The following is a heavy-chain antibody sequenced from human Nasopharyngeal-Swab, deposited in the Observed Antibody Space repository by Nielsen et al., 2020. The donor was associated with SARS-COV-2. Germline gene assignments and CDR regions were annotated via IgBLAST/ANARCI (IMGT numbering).Heavy chain of an antibody. D-gene: IGHD2-2*01. CDR2: IYWDDDK. Sequence: SGPTLVKPTQTLTLTCTFSGFSLSTSGVGVGWIRQPPGKALEWLALIYWDDDKRYSPSLKSRLTITKDTSKNQVVLTMTNMDPVDTATYYCAHRPGVGYRSSTSCYVWFDPWGQGTLVTVSS. CDR3: AHRPGVGYRSSTSCYVWFDP. V-gene: IGHV2-5*02. CDR1: GFSLSTSGVG. J-gene: IGHJ5*02.